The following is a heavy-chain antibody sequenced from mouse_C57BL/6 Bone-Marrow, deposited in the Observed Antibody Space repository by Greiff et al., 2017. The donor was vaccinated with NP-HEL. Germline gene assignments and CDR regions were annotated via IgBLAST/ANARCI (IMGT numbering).Heavy chain of an antibody. J-gene: IGHJ4*01. V-gene: IGHV2-6-1*01. CDR2: IWSDGST. CDR1: GFSLTSYG. CDR3: ARHSYYYGTKAMDY. D-gene: IGHD1-1*01. Sequence: VKLMESGPGLVAPSQSLSITCTVSGFSLTSYGVHWVRQPPGKGLEWLVVIWSDGSTTYNSALKSRLSISKDNSKSQVFLKMNSLQTDDTAMYYCARHSYYYGTKAMDYWGQGTSVTVSS.